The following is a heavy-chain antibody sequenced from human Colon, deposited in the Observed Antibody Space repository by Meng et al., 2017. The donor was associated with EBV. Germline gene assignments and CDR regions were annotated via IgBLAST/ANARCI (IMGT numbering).Heavy chain of an antibody. J-gene: IGHJ4*02. V-gene: IGHV4-61*09. CDR1: GGFIGSYGCN. CDR3: GGWALDC. D-gene: IGHD2-21*01. CDR2: MNGSGCY. Sequence: QVLLQVSGQGAAQASGDRSVTCTVSGGFIGSYGCNGSCFWRWIRQALEWIVDMNGSGCYSCSPTLKRSVKMFVAMSVNTFKMLFTLVLGTVTAVYYCVRRCGGWALDCWGQGTLVTVSS.